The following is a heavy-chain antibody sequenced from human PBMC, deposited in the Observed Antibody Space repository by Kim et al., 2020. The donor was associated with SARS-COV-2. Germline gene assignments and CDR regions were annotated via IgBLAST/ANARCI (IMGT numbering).Heavy chain of an antibody. CDR1: GGSISSYY. CDR2: IYYSGST. D-gene: IGHD3-10*01. V-gene: IGHV4-59*01. J-gene: IGHJ4*02. CDR3: ARETYYYGSGSHGVDY. Sequence: SETLSLTCTVSGGSISSYYWSWIRQPPGKGLEWIGYIYYSGSTNYNPSLKSRVTISVDTSKNQFSLKLSSVTAADTAAYYCARETYYYGSGSHGVDYWGQGTLVTVSS.